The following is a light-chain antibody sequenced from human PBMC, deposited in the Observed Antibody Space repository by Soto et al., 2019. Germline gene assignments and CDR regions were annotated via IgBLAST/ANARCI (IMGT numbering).Light chain of an antibody. V-gene: IGKV3-20*01. CDR3: QQYGSSPWT. CDR2: AAS. CDR1: QSVSSSY. J-gene: IGKJ1*01. Sequence: EIVLTQSPGTLSLSPGERATLSCRASQSVSSSYLAWYQQKPGQAPRLLFYAASSRATGIPDRFSGSGSGTDVTLTISRPEPEDFALYYCQQYGSSPWTFGQGTKVEIK.